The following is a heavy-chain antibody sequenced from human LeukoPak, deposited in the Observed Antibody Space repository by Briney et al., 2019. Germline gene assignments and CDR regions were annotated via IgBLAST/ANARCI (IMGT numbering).Heavy chain of an antibody. D-gene: IGHD3-10*01. Sequence: TGGSLRLSCAASGFTFSSYASHWVRQAPGKGLEYVSSITSNGGSTYYANSVKGRFTISRDNAKNTLYLQMDSLRAEDMAVYYCAKRSSESYYYDYWGQGTLVTVSS. J-gene: IGHJ4*02. V-gene: IGHV3-64*01. CDR2: ITSNGGST. CDR3: AKRSSESYYYDY. CDR1: GFTFSSYA.